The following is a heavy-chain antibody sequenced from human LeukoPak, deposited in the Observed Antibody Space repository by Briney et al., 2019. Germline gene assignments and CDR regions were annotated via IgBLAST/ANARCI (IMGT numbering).Heavy chain of an antibody. CDR3: ARLSRSSYGKYYFDS. CDR2: LTGGSDYV. Sequence: GGSLRLSCAASGFTFSSYAMEWVRQAPEKGLEWLSSLTGGSDYVYYADSVKGRFTISRDNAKSSLYLQMNSLRAEDTAVYYCARLSRSSYGKYYFDSWGQGTLVTVSS. D-gene: IGHD1-26*01. V-gene: IGHV3-21*01. CDR1: GFTFSSYA. J-gene: IGHJ4*02.